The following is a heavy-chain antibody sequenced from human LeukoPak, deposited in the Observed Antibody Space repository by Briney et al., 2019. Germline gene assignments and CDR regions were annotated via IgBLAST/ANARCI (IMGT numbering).Heavy chain of an antibody. CDR2: INHSGST. CDR3: ARDMITFGGVIVDDAFDI. V-gene: IGHV4-34*01. CDR1: GGSISSYY. J-gene: IGHJ3*02. Sequence: SETLSLTCTVSGGSISSYYWSWIRQPPGKGLEWIGEINHSGSTNYNPSLKSRVTISVDTSKNQFSLKLSSVTAADTALYYCARDMITFGGVIVDDAFDIWGQGTMVTVSS. D-gene: IGHD3-16*02.